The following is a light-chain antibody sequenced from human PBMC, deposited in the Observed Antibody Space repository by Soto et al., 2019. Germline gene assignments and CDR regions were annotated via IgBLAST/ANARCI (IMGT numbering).Light chain of an antibody. Sequence: QMTPSPSSLSASIGDRVTITCRASQGIRNDLGWYQQNPWQAPNRLIYAASSLQSGVPSRLSGSGSGTGIALTISSLQPEDVESSYYLQQNNNSQWTFGQGTKVDI. CDR3: LQQNNNSQWT. V-gene: IGKV1-17*01. CDR1: QGIRND. CDR2: AAS. J-gene: IGKJ1*01.